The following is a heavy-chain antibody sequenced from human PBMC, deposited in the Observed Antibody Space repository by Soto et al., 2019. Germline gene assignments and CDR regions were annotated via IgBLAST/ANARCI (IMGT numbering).Heavy chain of an antibody. CDR3: ARDILSVGPRANDAFDV. Sequence: QVQLVQSGAEVSKPGASVNISCRASGFSFSDNLINGVRQAPGQSLEWMGWINPDNVNTRYSQTFQGRVTISRHSSASIAYVEVSDLTSEDTAVYYCARDILSVGPRANDAFDVWGQGTMVTVSS. J-gene: IGHJ3*01. V-gene: IGHV1-3*01. CDR2: INPDNVNT. D-gene: IGHD2-8*02. CDR1: GFSFSDNL.